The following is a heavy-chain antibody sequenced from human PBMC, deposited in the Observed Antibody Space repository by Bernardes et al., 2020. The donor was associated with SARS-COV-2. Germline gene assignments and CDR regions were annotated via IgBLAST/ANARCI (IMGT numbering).Heavy chain of an antibody. D-gene: IGHD6-13*01. J-gene: IGHJ6*02. Sequence: GGSLRLSCAASGFTFSSYWMSWVRQAPGKGLEWVANIKQDGSEKYYVDSVKGRFTISRDNAKNSLYLQMNSLRAEDTAVYYCARVDSSSWYQDGMDVWGQGTTVTVSS. CDR3: ARVDSSSWYQDGMDV. CDR2: IKQDGSEK. CDR1: GFTFSSYW. V-gene: IGHV3-7*04.